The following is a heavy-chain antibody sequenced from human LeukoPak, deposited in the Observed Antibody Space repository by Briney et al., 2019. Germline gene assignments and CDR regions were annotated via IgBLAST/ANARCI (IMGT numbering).Heavy chain of an antibody. V-gene: IGHV3-74*01. CDR1: GFTFSNYW. Sequence: GGSLRLSCAASGFTFSNYWMHWVRHAPGKGLVWVSRINSDGSSTSYADSVKGRFTISRDNAKNTLYLQLNSLRAEDTAVYYCARGGFCSGGSCPVDYYYYMDVWGKGTTVTISS. D-gene: IGHD2-15*01. J-gene: IGHJ6*03. CDR3: ARGGFCSGGSCPVDYYYYMDV. CDR2: INSDGSST.